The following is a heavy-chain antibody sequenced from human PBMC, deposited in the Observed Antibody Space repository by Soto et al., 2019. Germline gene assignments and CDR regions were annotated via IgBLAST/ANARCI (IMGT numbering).Heavy chain of an antibody. Sequence: ESGPTLVNPTQTLTLTCTFSGFSLSTSGVGVGWIRQPPGKALEWLALIYWDDDKRYSPSLKSRLTITKDTSKNQVVLTMTNMDPVDTATYYRAHITGTTSPPHAFDIWGQGTMVTVSS. CDR1: GFSLSTSGVG. J-gene: IGHJ3*02. CDR2: IYWDDDK. CDR3: AHITGTTSPPHAFDI. V-gene: IGHV2-5*02. D-gene: IGHD1-7*01.